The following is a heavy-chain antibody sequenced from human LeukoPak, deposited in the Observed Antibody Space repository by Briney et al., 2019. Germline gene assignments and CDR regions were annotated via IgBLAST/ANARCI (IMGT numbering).Heavy chain of an antibody. CDR3: AKDIVVVPAAKDAFDI. CDR1: GFTVSSNY. V-gene: IGHV3-53*05. D-gene: IGHD2-2*01. J-gene: IGHJ3*02. Sequence: GGSLRLSCAASGFTVSSNYMSWVRQAPGKGLEWVSVIYSGGSTYYADSVKGRFTISRDNSKNTLYLQMNSLRAEDTAVYYCAKDIVVVPAAKDAFDIWGQGTMVTVSS. CDR2: IYSGGST.